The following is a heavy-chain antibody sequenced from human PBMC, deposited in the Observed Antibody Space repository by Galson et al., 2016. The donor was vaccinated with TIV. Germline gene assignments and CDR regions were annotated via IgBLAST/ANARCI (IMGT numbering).Heavy chain of an antibody. V-gene: IGHV3-7*01. CDR1: GFIFSSYW. CDR2: INRPGGEK. CDR3: ARWLMVQGVIRYLDY. D-gene: IGHD3-10*01. Sequence: SLRLSCAASGFIFSSYWMSWVRQAPGKGLEWVANINRPGGEKYYGDSVKGRSAIHRDNAKNLLYLQVDSLTVEDTAVYYCARWLMVQGVIRYLDYWGQGTQVTVSS. J-gene: IGHJ4*03.